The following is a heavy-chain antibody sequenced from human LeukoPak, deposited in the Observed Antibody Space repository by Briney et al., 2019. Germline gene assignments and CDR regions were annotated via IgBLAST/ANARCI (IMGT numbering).Heavy chain of an antibody. V-gene: IGHV1-69*05. J-gene: IGHJ4*02. CDR3: AADGTD. Sequence: SVKVSCKASGGTFNSYAINWVRQAPGQGLEWMGGIIPRLGTTKYIEKFQGRITITTDESTTTAYMELTSLRSEDTAVYYCAADGTDWGQGPLVTVSS. CDR1: GGTFNSYA. CDR2: IIPRLGTT.